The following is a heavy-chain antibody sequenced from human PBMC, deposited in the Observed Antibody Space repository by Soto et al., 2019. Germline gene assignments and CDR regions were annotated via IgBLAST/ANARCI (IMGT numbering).Heavy chain of an antibody. CDR2: ISSSKTYI. CDR3: VSDSGWAFDI. Sequence: EVQLVESGGGLVQPGQSLRVSCAVSEFSFSSYSLNWVRQAPGKGLEWISYISSSKTYIWYADSVKGRFTISRDNAKNSLSLQMNSLRDEDTAVYYCVSDSGWAFDIWGLGTMVTVSS. CDR1: EFSFSSYS. V-gene: IGHV3-48*02. J-gene: IGHJ3*02. D-gene: IGHD6-19*01.